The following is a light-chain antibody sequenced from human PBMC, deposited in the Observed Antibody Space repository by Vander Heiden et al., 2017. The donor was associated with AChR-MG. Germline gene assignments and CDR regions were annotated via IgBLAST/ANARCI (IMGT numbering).Light chain of an antibody. J-gene: IGLJ3*02. CDR2: QDT. Sequence: SHELTQPPSVSVSPGQTASIPCSGDTLGDKYVCWYQQKSGKSPLLVIYQDTKRPSGIPERFSGSNSGNTASLTISGTQATDEADYYCQAWDRNSEAVFGGGTKLTVL. CDR3: QAWDRNSEAV. CDR1: TLGDKY. V-gene: IGLV3-1*01.